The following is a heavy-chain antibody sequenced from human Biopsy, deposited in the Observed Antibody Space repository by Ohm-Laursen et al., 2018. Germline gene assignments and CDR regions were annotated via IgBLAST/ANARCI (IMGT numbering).Heavy chain of an antibody. V-gene: IGHV3-74*01. CDR1: GFTFSSYW. CDR3: ALAAAQTVTHFDY. Sequence: GSLRLSCSASGFTFSSYWMHWVRQAPGKGLVWVSCINIDGSVTRYADADSVKGRFTISRDNSKNTLYLQMNSLRADDTAVYYCALAAAQTVTHFDYWGQGTLVTVSS. J-gene: IGHJ4*02. D-gene: IGHD4-17*01. CDR2: INIDGSVT.